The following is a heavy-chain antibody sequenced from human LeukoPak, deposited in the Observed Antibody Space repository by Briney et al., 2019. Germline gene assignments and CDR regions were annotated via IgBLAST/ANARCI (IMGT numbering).Heavy chain of an antibody. CDR3: SSHVSAAAGGR. CDR2: INHSGIT. D-gene: IGHD6-13*01. J-gene: IGHJ4*02. V-gene: IGHV4-34*01. Sequence: SETLSLTCAVYGGSFSSNYWSWIRLPPGKGLEWIAEINHSGITNYNPSLKSRVTVSLDTSKNQFSLNLTSVAAADTAVYYCSSHVSAAAGGRWGPGTLVTVSS. CDR1: GGSFSSNY.